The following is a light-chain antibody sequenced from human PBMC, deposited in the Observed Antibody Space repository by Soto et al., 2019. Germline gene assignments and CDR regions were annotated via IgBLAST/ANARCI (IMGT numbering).Light chain of an antibody. Sequence: KQSPATLSLSLGERATLSCRASQSVGSYVAWYQQKPGQAPRLLIYGASTRATSIPDRFSGSGSGTEFTLTISSLQSEDFAVYYCQQYNEWPPFTFGEGTSLEIK. V-gene: IGKV3-15*01. CDR1: QSVGSY. J-gene: IGKJ5*01. CDR2: GAS. CDR3: QQYNEWPPFT.